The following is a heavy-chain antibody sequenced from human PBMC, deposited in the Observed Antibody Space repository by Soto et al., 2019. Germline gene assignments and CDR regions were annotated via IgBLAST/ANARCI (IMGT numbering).Heavy chain of an antibody. CDR2: IYYIGST. V-gene: IGHV4-31*03. CDR1: GGSISSGGYY. J-gene: IGHJ5*02. CDR3: ARSLFP. Sequence: QVQLQESGPGLVKPSQTLSLTCTVSGGSISSGGYYWNWIRQHPGKGLEWIGYIYYIGSTYYPPSLKSRVTVSLDTSTNQFSLKLSSVTASDTAVYYCARSLFPWGPGTLVTVSS.